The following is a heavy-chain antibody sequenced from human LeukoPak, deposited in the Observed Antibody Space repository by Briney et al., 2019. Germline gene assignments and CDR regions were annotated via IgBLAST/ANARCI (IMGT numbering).Heavy chain of an antibody. Sequence: GGSLRLSCAASGFTFSDHYMSWIRQAPGKGLEWVSYISSTGTTIYYADSVKGRFTISRDNAKNSLYLQMNSLRAEDTAVYYCAKDVPAAYFDYWGQGTLVTVSS. V-gene: IGHV3-11*01. J-gene: IGHJ4*02. CDR2: ISSTGTTI. D-gene: IGHD2-2*01. CDR1: GFTFSDHY. CDR3: AKDVPAAYFDY.